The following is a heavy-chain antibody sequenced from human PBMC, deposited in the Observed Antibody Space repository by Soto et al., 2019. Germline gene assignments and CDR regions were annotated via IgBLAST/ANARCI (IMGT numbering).Heavy chain of an antibody. J-gene: IGHJ4*02. V-gene: IGHV1-69*14. CDR1: GDTFRSNG. CDR2: IIPIYDTV. D-gene: IGHD4-4*01. CDR3: AWDGGVTGMTTILDS. Sequence: QVQLVQSGTEVTKPGSSVQVSCKGSGDTFRSNGTSWVRQVPAQGLDWMGGIIPIYDTVNYALKFLGRITITADKSTSTACRELRDLRPEETGVYYCAWDGGVTGMTTILDSWCQGTRLSVSP.